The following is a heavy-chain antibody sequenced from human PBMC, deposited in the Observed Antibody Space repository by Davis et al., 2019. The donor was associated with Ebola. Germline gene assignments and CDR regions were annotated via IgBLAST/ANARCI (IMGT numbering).Heavy chain of an antibody. CDR3: ARGRNGGWDFDY. J-gene: IGHJ4*02. CDR1: GGSFNTFG. CDR2: ISAYNGHT. D-gene: IGHD6-19*01. V-gene: IGHV1-18*01. Sequence: ASVKVSCKASGGSFNTFGVSWVRQAPGQGLEWMAWISAYNGHTNYAQKFQGRLTLTTDTSRSTAYMELRSLTSDDTAEYFCARGRNGGWDFDYWGQGTLVTVSS.